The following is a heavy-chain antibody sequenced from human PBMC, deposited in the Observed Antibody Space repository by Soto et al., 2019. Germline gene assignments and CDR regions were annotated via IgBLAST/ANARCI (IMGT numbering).Heavy chain of an antibody. CDR2: INHSGST. Sequence: SETLSLTCAVYGGSFSGYYWSWIRRPPGKGLEWIGEINHSGSTNYNPSLKSRVTISVXXXKXXXXLKLXSXTAADTAVYYCERGLQGDGYNSDYWGQGTLVTV. CDR3: ERGLQGDGYNSDY. V-gene: IGHV4-34*01. D-gene: IGHD5-12*01. CDR1: GGSFSGYY. J-gene: IGHJ4*02.